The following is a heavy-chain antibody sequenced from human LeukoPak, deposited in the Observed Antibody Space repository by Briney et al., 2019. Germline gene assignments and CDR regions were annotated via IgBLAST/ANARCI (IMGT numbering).Heavy chain of an antibody. CDR3: ARVLAVAGGPNWFDP. V-gene: IGHV4-30-4*01. CDR2: IYYSGST. D-gene: IGHD6-19*01. J-gene: IGHJ5*02. CDR1: GGSISSGDYY. Sequence: SQTLSLTCTVSGGSISSGDYYWSWIRQPPGKGMEWIGYIYYSGSTYYYPSLKSRVTISVETSTNQFSLKPSSVTAADTAVYYCARVLAVAGGPNWFDPWGQGTLVTVSS.